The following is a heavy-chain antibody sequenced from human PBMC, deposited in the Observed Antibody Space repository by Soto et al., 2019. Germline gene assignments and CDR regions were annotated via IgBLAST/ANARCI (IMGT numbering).Heavy chain of an antibody. Sequence: QITLKESGPTLVKPTQTLTLTCTFSGCSLTTSGVDVGWIRQPPGKALECLALIYWDDDKRYSPSLQSRLSITKDTSKNQVVLTMTNVDPVDTATYYCAHIPNYYQYDWFDPWGQGTLVSVSS. V-gene: IGHV2-5*02. CDR3: AHIPNYYQYDWFDP. CDR1: GCSLTTSGVD. J-gene: IGHJ5*02. CDR2: IYWDDDK. D-gene: IGHD3-16*01.